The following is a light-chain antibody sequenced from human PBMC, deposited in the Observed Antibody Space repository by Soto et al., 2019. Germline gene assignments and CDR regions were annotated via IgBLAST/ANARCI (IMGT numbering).Light chain of an antibody. CDR3: KSYAGSNTYV. Sequence: QSVLTQPPSASGTPGQRVTISCSGSSSNIGRNFVHWYQQFPGTAPTLLIYSNNQRPSGVPDRFSGSKSGNTASLTVSGLQAADEADYFCKSYAGSNTYVFGSGTKLTVL. CDR2: SNN. J-gene: IGLJ1*01. CDR1: SSNIGRNF. V-gene: IGLV1-44*01.